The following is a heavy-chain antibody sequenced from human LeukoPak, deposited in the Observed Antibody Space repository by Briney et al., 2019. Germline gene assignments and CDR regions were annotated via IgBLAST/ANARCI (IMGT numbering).Heavy chain of an antibody. D-gene: IGHD3-22*01. CDR1: GGSFSGYY. Sequence: KASETLSLTCAVYGGSFSGYYWSWIRQPPGKGLEWIGEINHSGSTNYNPFLKSRVTISVDTSKNQFSLKLSSVTAADTAVYYCARRKPYYDSSGSHLDYWGQGTLVTVSS. CDR3: ARRKPYYDSSGSHLDY. CDR2: INHSGST. J-gene: IGHJ4*02. V-gene: IGHV4-34*01.